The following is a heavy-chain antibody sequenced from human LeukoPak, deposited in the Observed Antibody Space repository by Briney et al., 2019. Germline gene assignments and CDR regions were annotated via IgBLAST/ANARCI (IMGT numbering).Heavy chain of an antibody. CDR2: IYHSGST. D-gene: IGHD4-17*01. J-gene: IGHJ4*02. CDR1: GGSISSGGYS. V-gene: IGHV4-30-2*01. CDR3: ARSTTVTTFDY. Sequence: SQTLSLTCAVSGGSISSGGYSWSWIRQPPGKGLEWIGYIYHSGSTYYNPSLKSRVTISVDRSKNQSSLKLSSVTAADTAVYYCARSTTVTTFDYWGQGTLVTVSS.